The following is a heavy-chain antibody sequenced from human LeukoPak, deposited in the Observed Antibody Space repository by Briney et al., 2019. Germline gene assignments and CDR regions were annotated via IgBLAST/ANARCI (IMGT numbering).Heavy chain of an antibody. V-gene: IGHV3-11*05. Sequence: PAGSLRLSCAASGFTFSDYYMIWIRQAPGKGLEWVSYISSSGGYTNHADSVKGRFTISRDNAKNSLYLQMNSLRAEDTAVYYCARADSTSWFDYWGQGTQVTVSS. D-gene: IGHD6-13*01. CDR2: ISSSGGYT. J-gene: IGHJ4*02. CDR3: ARADSTSWFDY. CDR1: GFTFSDYY.